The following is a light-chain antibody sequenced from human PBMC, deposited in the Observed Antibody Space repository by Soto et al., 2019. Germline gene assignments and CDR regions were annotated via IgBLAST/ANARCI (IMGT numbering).Light chain of an antibody. Sequence: QSLLTQPASVSGSPGQSITTSCPRTSSDVGSYNLVSWYQQHPGKAPKLMIYEGSKRPSGVSNRFSGSKSGNTASLTISGLQAEDEADYYCCSYAGSSTYVFGTGTKVTVL. J-gene: IGLJ1*01. CDR3: CSYAGSSTYV. CDR2: EGS. V-gene: IGLV2-23*01. CDR1: SSDVGSYNL.